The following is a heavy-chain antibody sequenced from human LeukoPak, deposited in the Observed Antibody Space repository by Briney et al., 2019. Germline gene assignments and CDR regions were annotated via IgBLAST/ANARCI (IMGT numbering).Heavy chain of an antibody. D-gene: IGHD5-18*01. CDR2: ISSSSSTI. V-gene: IGHV3-48*01. Sequence: GGPLRLSCAASGFTFSSYSMNWVRQAPGKGLEWVSYISSSSSTIYYADSVKGRFTISRDNAKNSLYLQMNSLRAEDTAVYYCAREEYSYGFDYFDYWGQGTLVTVSS. CDR1: GFTFSSYS. J-gene: IGHJ4*02. CDR3: AREEYSYGFDYFDY.